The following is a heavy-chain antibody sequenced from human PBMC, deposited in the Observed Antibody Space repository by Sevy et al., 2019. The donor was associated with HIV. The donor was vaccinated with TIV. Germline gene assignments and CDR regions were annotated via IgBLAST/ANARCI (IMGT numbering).Heavy chain of an antibody. CDR3: AGGDTTMITDLDY. V-gene: IGHV3-23*01. D-gene: IGHD3-16*01. J-gene: IGHJ4*02. CDR2: VTSDGTT. Sequence: GGSLRLSCAASGLTLTTTGMRWVRQAPGKGLEGVAGVTSDGTTYYADSVRDRFTVSRDNSKNTLYLQLNSLRADDTAVFYCAGGDTTMITDLDYWGQGTLVTVSS. CDR1: GLTLTTTG.